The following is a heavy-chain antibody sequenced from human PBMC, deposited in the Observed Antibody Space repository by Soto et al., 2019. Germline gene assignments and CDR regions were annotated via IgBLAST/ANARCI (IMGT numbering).Heavy chain of an antibody. D-gene: IGHD4-4*01. Sequence: SGGSLRLSCAASGFTFSSYGMHWVRQAPGKGLEWVAVIWYDGSNKYYADSVKGRFTISRDNSKNTLYLQMNSLRAEDTAVYYCARERRTTIDYYYYGMDVWGQGTTVTVSS. CDR2: IWYDGSNK. J-gene: IGHJ6*02. V-gene: IGHV3-33*01. CDR3: ARERRTTIDYYYYGMDV. CDR1: GFTFSSYG.